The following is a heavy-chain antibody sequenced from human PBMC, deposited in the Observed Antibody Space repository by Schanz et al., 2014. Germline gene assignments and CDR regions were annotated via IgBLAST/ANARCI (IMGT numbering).Heavy chain of an antibody. CDR1: GYTFAMYD. V-gene: IGHV7-4-1*02. D-gene: IGHD5-12*01. Sequence: QVQLVQSGSELKKPGASVKVSCKASGYTFAMYDMNWVRQAPGQGLEWMGWINTNTANPTYAQGFTGRFVYTLDASVTTAYLEISSLKAEDTAVYYCARGYSGYSHFDYWGQGALLIVSS. CDR3: ARGYSGYSHFDY. J-gene: IGHJ4*02. CDR2: INTNTANP.